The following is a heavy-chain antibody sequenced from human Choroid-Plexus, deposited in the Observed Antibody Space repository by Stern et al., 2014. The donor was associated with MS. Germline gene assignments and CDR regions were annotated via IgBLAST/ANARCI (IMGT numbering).Heavy chain of an antibody. D-gene: IGHD2/OR15-2a*01. CDR1: GFTFGSCA. V-gene: IGHV3-30*18. CDR2: VSYDGSNK. J-gene: IGHJ5*02. Sequence: QMQLVQSGGGVVQPGRPLRLSCVASGFTFGSCAMHWVRQAPGKGLEWVAGVSYDGSNKYYADSVKGRFTISRDNSQNTLYMQMSSLRPEDTAVYYCAKDRQYLTYFFDHWGQGSLFTVSS. CDR3: AKDRQYLTYFFDH.